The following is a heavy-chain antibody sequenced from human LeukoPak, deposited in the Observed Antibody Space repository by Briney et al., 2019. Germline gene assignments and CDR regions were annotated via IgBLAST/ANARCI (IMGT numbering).Heavy chain of an antibody. Sequence: SETLSLTCTVSGDSISGYYWTWIRQAPGKGLEWIGYIYYSGNTNYNPSLKSRLIISVDTSKNQFSLKLSSVTAADTAVYYCARLRGNYFPDYWGQGTLVTVSS. D-gene: IGHD4-11*01. V-gene: IGHV4-59*01. CDR1: GDSISGYY. CDR2: IYYSGNT. J-gene: IGHJ4*02. CDR3: ARLRGNYFPDY.